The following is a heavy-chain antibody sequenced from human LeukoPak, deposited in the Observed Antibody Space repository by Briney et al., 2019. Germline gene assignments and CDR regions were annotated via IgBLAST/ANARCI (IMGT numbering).Heavy chain of an antibody. Sequence: ASVKVSCKASGYTFTSYYMHWVRQAPGQGLEWMGIINPSGGSTSYAQKFQGRVTMTRDMSTSTVYMELSSLRSEDTAVYYCARGGYCTNGVCYSSYYYYYMDIWGKGTTVTVSS. CDR1: GYTFTSYY. CDR3: ARGGYCTNGVCYSSYYYYYMDI. CDR2: INPSGGST. J-gene: IGHJ6*03. V-gene: IGHV1-46*01. D-gene: IGHD2-8*01.